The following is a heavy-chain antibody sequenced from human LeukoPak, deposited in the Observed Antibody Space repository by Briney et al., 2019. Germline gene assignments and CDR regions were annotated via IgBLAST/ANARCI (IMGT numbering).Heavy chain of an antibody. CDR1: GFTFSSYG. J-gene: IGHJ4*02. Sequence: GGSLRLSCAASGFTFSSYGMHWVRQAPGKGLEWVAFIRYDGSNKYYADSVKGRFTISRDNSKNTLNLQMNSLRAEDTAVYYCARWLYSGGWAIDYWGQGTMVSVSS. CDR3: ARWLYSGGWAIDY. V-gene: IGHV3-30*02. D-gene: IGHD6-19*01. CDR2: IRYDGSNK.